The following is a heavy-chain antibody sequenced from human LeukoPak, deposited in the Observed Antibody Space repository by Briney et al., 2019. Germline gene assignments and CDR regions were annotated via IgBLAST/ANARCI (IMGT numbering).Heavy chain of an antibody. CDR2: ISSSSSYI. CDR1: GFTFSSYS. D-gene: IGHD1-14*01. J-gene: IGHJ4*02. Sequence: GGSLRLSCAASGFTFSSYSMNWVRQAPGKGLEWVSSISSSSSYIYYADSVTGRFTISRDNSKNTLYLQMNSLRAEDTAVYYCANTRELGSLDYWGQGTLVTVSS. CDR3: ANTRELGSLDY. V-gene: IGHV3-21*04.